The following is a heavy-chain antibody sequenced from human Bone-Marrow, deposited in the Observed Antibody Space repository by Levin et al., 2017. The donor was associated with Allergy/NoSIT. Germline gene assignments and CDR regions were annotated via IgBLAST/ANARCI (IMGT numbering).Heavy chain of an antibody. D-gene: IGHD3-10*01. J-gene: IGHJ5*02. CDR2: IKTKTDDGTT. Sequence: GESLKISCAASGFTFSHAWMTWVRQAPGKGLEWVGRIKTKTDDGTTDYAAPVKGRFTISRDDSKNTLYLQMNSLKTEDTGFYYCTTDRGSGFRRYEPWGQGTLVTVSS. CDR3: TTDRGSGFRRYEP. CDR1: GFTFSHAW. V-gene: IGHV3-15*01.